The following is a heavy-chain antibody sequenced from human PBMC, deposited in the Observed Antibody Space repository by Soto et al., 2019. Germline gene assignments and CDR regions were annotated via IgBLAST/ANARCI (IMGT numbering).Heavy chain of an antibody. V-gene: IGHV1-69*01. CDR3: ARGRGYSYCILDY. CDR1: GGTLSTYG. J-gene: IGHJ4*02. D-gene: IGHD5-18*01. Sequence: QVQLVQSGAEVKKPGASVKVSCKASGGTLSTYGISWVRQAPGQGLAWMGGIVPLFTTANYAQKFQGRVTITADQSTSTAYMELSSLKSEDRAVYYCARGRGYSYCILDYWGQGTLVTVSS. CDR2: IVPLFTTA.